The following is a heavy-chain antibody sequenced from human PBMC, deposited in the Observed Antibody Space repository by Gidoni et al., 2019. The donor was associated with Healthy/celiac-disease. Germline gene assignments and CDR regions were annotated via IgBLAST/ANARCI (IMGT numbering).Heavy chain of an antibody. V-gene: IGHV3-30*01. CDR1: GFTFSSYA. Sequence: QVQLVESGGGVVQPGRSLRLSCAASGFTFSSYAMHWVRKAPGTGLEGVAVISYDGSNKYYADSVKGRFTISRDNSKNTLYLQMNILRAEDTAVYYCARDTAMPNYYYYGMDVWGQGTTVTVSS. J-gene: IGHJ6*02. CDR2: ISYDGSNK. D-gene: IGHD5-18*01. CDR3: ARDTAMPNYYYYGMDV.